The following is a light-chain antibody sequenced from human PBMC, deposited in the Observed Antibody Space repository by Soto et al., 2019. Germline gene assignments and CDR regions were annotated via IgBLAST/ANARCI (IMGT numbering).Light chain of an antibody. V-gene: IGKV3-15*01. Sequence: EIAMTQSPATLSVSPGQRATLSCRASQNVNSNLAWYQQKPGHAPSLLMYNVSTRATGFPARFSGSGSGTEFTLTISSLQSEDSAIYYCQQYTTLNTFGQGTKVDIK. CDR1: QNVNSN. CDR2: NVS. J-gene: IGKJ2*01. CDR3: QQYTTLNT.